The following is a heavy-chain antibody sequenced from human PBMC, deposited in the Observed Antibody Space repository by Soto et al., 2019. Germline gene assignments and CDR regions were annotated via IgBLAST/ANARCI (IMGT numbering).Heavy chain of an antibody. Sequence: ASVKVSCKASGYTFTSYAMHWVRQAPGQRLEWMGWINAGNGNTKYSQKCQGRVTSTRDTSASTAYMELSSLRSEDTAVYYCARRCAYCGGDCYSYWGQGTLVTVSS. CDR2: INAGNGNT. CDR1: GYTFTSYA. J-gene: IGHJ4*02. CDR3: ARRCAYCGGDCYSY. D-gene: IGHD2-21*02. V-gene: IGHV1-3*01.